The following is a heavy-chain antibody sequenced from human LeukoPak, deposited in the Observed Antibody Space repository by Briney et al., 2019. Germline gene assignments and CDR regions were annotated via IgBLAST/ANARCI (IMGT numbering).Heavy chain of an antibody. J-gene: IGHJ4*02. Sequence: GGSLRLSCAVSGLTFSSSWMSWVRQAPGKGLEWVANIKQDGSEKYYVDSVKGRFTISRDNAKNSLYLQMNSLRAEDTAVYYCARGAKKYSSSWYYFDYWGQGTLVTVSS. D-gene: IGHD6-13*01. CDR2: IKQDGSEK. CDR1: GLTFSSSW. CDR3: ARGAKKYSSSWYYFDY. V-gene: IGHV3-7*03.